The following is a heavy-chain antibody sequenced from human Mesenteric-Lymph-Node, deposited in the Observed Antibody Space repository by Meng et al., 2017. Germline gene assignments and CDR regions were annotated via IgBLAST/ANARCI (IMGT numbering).Heavy chain of an antibody. J-gene: IGHJ5*02. D-gene: IGHD5-18*01. Sequence: GGPLRLSCAASGFTFSTFAMSWVRQAPGRGLEWVSTITGSGDTTYYADSVKGRFTISRDKSMNTVDVQMNSLRVEDTAIYYCAKGGGYSYGYLPSWGQGMLVTVSS. CDR3: AKGGGYSYGYLPS. CDR2: ITGSGDTT. V-gene: IGHV3-23*01. CDR1: GFTFSTFA.